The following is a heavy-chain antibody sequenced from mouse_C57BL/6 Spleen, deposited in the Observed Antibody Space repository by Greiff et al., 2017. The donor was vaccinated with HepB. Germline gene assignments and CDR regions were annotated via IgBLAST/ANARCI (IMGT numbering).Heavy chain of an antibody. CDR3: TTATGSSYWYFDV. CDR2: IDPENGDT. D-gene: IGHD1-1*01. J-gene: IGHJ1*03. CDR1: GFNIKDDY. V-gene: IGHV14-4*01. Sequence: VQLKQSGAELVRPGASVKLSCTASGFNIKDDYMHWVKQRPEQGLEWIGWIDPENGDTEYASKFQGKATITADTSSNTAYLQLSSLTSEDTAVYYCTTATGSSYWYFDVWGTGTTVTVSS.